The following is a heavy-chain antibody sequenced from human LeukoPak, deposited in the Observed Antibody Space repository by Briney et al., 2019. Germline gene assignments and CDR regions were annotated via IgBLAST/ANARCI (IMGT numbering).Heavy chain of an antibody. CDR3: AKDQSYYDFWSGYSGLNFDY. CDR2: IRYDGSNK. CDR1: GFTFSSYG. J-gene: IGHJ4*02. D-gene: IGHD3-3*01. V-gene: IGHV3-30*02. Sequence: LTGGSLRLSCAASGFTFSSYGMHWVRQAPGKGLEWVAFIRYDGSNKYYADSVKGRFTISRDNSKDTLYLQMNSLRAEDTAVYYCAKDQSYYDFWSGYSGLNFDYWGQGTLVTVSS.